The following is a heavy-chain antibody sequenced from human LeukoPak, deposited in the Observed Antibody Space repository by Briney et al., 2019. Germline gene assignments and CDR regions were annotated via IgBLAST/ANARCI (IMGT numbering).Heavy chain of an antibody. Sequence: GGSLRLSCAASGFKFSIYVMSWVRQAPGKGLEWVSAISGSGGSTYYADSVKGRFTISRDNSKNTLYLQMNSLRAEDTAVYYCAKDYDSSGYLYNWFDPWGQGTLVTVSS. CDR2: ISGSGGST. D-gene: IGHD3-22*01. V-gene: IGHV3-23*01. J-gene: IGHJ5*02. CDR1: GFKFSIYV. CDR3: AKDYDSSGYLYNWFDP.